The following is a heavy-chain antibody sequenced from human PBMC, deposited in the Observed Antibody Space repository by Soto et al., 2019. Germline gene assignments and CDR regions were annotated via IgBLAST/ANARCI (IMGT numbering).Heavy chain of an antibody. CDR3: ARHNYGSGSTYFDY. V-gene: IGHV4-59*08. Sequence: SETLSLTCTVSGGSISSYYWSWIRQPPGKGLEWIGYIYYSGSTNYNPSLRSRVTISVDTSKNQFSLKLNSMTAADTAVYYCARHNYGSGSTYFDYWGQGTLVTV. CDR1: GGSISSYY. J-gene: IGHJ4*02. D-gene: IGHD3-10*01. CDR2: IYYSGST.